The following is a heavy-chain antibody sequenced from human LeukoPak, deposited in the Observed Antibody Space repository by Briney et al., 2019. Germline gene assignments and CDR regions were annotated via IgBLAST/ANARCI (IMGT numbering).Heavy chain of an antibody. D-gene: IGHD5-24*01. J-gene: IGHJ4*02. Sequence: SVKVSCKASGGTFSSYAISWVRQAPGQGLEWMGGIIPIFGTANYAQKFQGRVTITTDESTGTAYMELSSLRSEDTAVYYCARVPGWLQLEFDYWGQGTLVTVSS. V-gene: IGHV1-69*05. CDR1: GGTFSSYA. CDR2: IIPIFGTA. CDR3: ARVPGWLQLEFDY.